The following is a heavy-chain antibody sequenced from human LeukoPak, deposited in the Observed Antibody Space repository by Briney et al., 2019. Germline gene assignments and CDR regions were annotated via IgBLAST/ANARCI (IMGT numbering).Heavy chain of an antibody. V-gene: IGHV3-48*03. Sequence: PGGSLRLSCAASGFTFSSYEMNWVRQAPGKGLEWVAYISSSGSTIYCADSVKGRFTISRDNAKNSLYLQMNSLRAEDTAVYYCAREYCSSNSCYAFDYWGQGPLVTVSS. CDR3: AREYCSSNSCYAFDY. CDR2: ISSSGSTI. CDR1: GFTFSSYE. D-gene: IGHD2-2*01. J-gene: IGHJ4*02.